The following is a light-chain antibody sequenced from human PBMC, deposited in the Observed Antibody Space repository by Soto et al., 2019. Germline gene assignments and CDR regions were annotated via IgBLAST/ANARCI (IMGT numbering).Light chain of an antibody. CDR2: GAS. CDR3: QQYNNWPRT. CDR1: QSISAN. Sequence: EIVMTQSPATLSESPGDRATLCCGASQSISANLAWYQQKPGQTPRLLIYGASTRASGVPAKFSGSGSGTEFTLTISSLQSEDFAVYYCQQYNNWPRTFGQGTKVEIK. J-gene: IGKJ1*01. V-gene: IGKV3-15*01.